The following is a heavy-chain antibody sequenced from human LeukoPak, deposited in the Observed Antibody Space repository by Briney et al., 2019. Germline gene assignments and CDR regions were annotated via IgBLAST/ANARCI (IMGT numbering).Heavy chain of an antibody. Sequence: SVKVSCKASGGTFSSYAISWVRQAPGQGLEWMGGIIPIFGTANYAQKFQGRVTITADESTSTAYMELSSLRSEDTAVYYCARVGILISKNWGSYNHVGHFDYWGQGTLVTVSS. CDR1: GGTFSSYA. CDR3: ARVGILISKNWGSYNHVGHFDY. CDR2: IIPIFGTA. J-gene: IGHJ4*02. V-gene: IGHV1-69*01. D-gene: IGHD7-27*01.